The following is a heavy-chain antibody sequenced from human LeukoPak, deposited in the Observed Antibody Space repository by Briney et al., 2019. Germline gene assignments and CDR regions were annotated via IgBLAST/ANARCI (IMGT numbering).Heavy chain of an antibody. CDR2: I. J-gene: IGHJ3*02. CDR1: GFTFSSYN. V-gene: IGHV3-21*01. CDR3: ARDAFDI. Sequence: GGSLRLACAASGFTFSSYNMNWVRQAPGKGLEWVSSIKGRFTISRDNAKNSLYLQMNSLRAEDTAVYYCARDAFDIWGQGTMVTVSS.